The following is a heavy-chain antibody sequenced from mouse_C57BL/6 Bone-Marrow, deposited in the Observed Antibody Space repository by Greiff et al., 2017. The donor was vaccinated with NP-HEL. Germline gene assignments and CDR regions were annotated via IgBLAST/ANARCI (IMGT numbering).Heavy chain of an antibody. Sequence: VQLQQSGAELVKPGASVKLSCKASGYTFTSYWMHWVKQRPGQGLEWIGMIHPNSGSTNYNEKFKSKATLTVDKSSSTAYMQLSSLTSEDSAVYYCARRGDYYGSSSAWFAYWGQGTLVTVSA. V-gene: IGHV1-64*01. D-gene: IGHD1-1*01. J-gene: IGHJ3*01. CDR2: IHPNSGST. CDR1: GYTFTSYW. CDR3: ARRGDYYGSSSAWFAY.